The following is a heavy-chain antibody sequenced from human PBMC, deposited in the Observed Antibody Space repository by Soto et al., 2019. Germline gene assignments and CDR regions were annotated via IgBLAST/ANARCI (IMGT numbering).Heavy chain of an antibody. CDR2: INHSGST. CDR1: GGSISSYY. CDR3: AGGTVTHSYVYYMDV. D-gene: IGHD4-17*01. Sequence: PSETLSLTCTVSGGSISSYYWSWIRQPPGKGLEWIGEINHSGSTNYNPSLKSRVTISVDTSKNQFSLKLSSVTAADTAVYYCAGGTVTHSYVYYMDVWGKGTTVTVSS. V-gene: IGHV4-34*01. J-gene: IGHJ6*03.